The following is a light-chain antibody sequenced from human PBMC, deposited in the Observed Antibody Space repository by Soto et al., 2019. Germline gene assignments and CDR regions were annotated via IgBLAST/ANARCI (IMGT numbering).Light chain of an antibody. CDR1: QSVSSY. CDR3: QQRSNLLT. V-gene: IGKV3-11*01. Sequence: EIVFTQSPATLSLSPGERATLSCRASQSVSSYLAWYQQKPGQVPRLLIYDASSAATGIPARLSGSGSGTDFTLTIRSLEPEDFAVYYCQQRSNLLTFGGGTKVDIK. J-gene: IGKJ4*01. CDR2: DAS.